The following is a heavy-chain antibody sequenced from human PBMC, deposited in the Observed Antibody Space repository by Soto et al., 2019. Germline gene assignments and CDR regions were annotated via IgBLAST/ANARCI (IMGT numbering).Heavy chain of an antibody. D-gene: IGHD4-17*01. CDR1: GGSISSSSYY. V-gene: IGHV4-39*01. CDR2: IYYSGST. CDR3: ARWTDYGGEHAFDI. J-gene: IGHJ3*02. Sequence: SETLSLTCTVSGGSISSSSYYWGWIRQPPGKGLEWIGSIYYSGSTYYNPSLKSRVTISVDTSKNQFSLKLSSVTAADTAVYYCARWTDYGGEHAFDIWGQWTMVTVSS.